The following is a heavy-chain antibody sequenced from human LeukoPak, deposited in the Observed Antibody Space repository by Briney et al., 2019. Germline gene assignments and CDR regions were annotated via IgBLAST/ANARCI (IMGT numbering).Heavy chain of an antibody. CDR1: GVSISRSADY. V-gene: IGHV4-39*07. CDR3: ARETGYSSPLDI. D-gene: IGHD6-13*01. CDR2: IYYSGST. J-gene: IGHJ3*02. Sequence: SETLSLTCTVSGVSISRSADYWGWVRQPPGKRLEWIGSIYYSGSTYYNPSLKSRVIISVDTSKNQFSLKLSSVTAADTAVYYCARETGYSSPLDIWGQGTMVTVSS.